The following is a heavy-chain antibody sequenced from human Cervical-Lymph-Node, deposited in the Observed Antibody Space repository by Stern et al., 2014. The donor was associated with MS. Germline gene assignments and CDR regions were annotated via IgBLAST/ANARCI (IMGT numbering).Heavy chain of an antibody. D-gene: IGHD4-23*01. CDR2: ISSGGSYI. V-gene: IGHV3-21*01. CDR3: ARGRGGNYRYYFDY. Sequence: EVQLVESGGGLVKPGGSVRLSCAASGFTFSSYSLNWVRQAPGKGLECVASISSGGSYIYYADSRKGRFTISGDNANNSLYLQMNSLRAEDTAVYYCARGRGGNYRYYFDYWGQGTLVTVSS. J-gene: IGHJ4*02. CDR1: GFTFSSYS.